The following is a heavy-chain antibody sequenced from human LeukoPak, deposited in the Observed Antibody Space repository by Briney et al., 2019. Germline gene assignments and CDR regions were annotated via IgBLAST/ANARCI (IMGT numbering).Heavy chain of an antibody. CDR1: GVSISSHY. D-gene: IGHD5-18*01. Sequence: RPSETLSLTCTVSGVSISSHYWGWIRQPPGKGLGWIGYVRDSENTKDNPSLNSRITLSADTSMNQLSLRLSSVTAADTAVDYCATIKRGSSFGYFDFWGQGILVTVSS. V-gene: IGHV4-59*11. J-gene: IGHJ4*02. CDR3: ATIKRGSSFGYFDF. CDR2: VRDSENT.